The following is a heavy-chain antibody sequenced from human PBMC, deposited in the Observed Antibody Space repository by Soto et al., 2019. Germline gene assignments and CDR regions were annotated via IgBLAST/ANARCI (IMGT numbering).Heavy chain of an antibody. V-gene: IGHV5-51*01. CDR3: ARRLRYQSGAAFDI. CDR1: GYSFTTHW. D-gene: IGHD3-9*01. Sequence: GESLKISCTDSGYSFTTHWIGWVRQMPGKGPEWMGIIYLSDSDTRYSPSFQGQVTISGDKSIRTAYLQWSSLEASDTAMYYCARRLRYQSGAAFDIWGQGTMVTVSS. J-gene: IGHJ3*02. CDR2: IYLSDSDT.